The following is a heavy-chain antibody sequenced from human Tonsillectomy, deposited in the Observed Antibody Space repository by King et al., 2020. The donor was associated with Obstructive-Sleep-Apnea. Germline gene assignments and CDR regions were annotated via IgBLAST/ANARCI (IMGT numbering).Heavy chain of an antibody. D-gene: IGHD2-2*01. CDR1: GFSLSTSGVG. J-gene: IGHJ6*02. V-gene: IGHV2-5*01. CDR3: AHRPSRYCSSTSCLPYDYYYYYGMDV. CDR2: IYWNDDK. Sequence: QLTLKESGPTLVKPTQTLTLTCTFSGFSLSTSGVGVGWIRQPPGKALEWLALIYWNDDKRYSPSLKSRLTITTDTPKNQVVLTMTNMDPVDTATYYCAHRPSRYCSSTSCLPYDYYYYYGMDVWGQGTTVTVSS.